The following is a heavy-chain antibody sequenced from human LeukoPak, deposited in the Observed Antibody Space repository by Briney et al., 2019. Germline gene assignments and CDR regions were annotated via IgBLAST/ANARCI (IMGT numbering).Heavy chain of an antibody. J-gene: IGHJ4*02. D-gene: IGHD5-12*01. CDR1: GYTFTSYA. CDR3: ARIPALPIDIVATAVAFDY. Sequence: ASVKVSCKASGYTFTSYAMNWVRQAPGQGLEWMGWINTNTGNPTYAQGFTGRFVFSLDTSVSTAYPQISSLKAEDTAVYYCARIPALPIDIVATAVAFDYWGQGTLVTVSS. CDR2: INTNTGNP. V-gene: IGHV7-4-1*02.